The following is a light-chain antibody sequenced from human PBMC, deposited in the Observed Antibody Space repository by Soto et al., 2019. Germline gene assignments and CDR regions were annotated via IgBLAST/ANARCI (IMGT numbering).Light chain of an antibody. J-gene: IGLJ2*01. Sequence: VLTQPPSVSGAPGQRVTISCTGSSSNIGAGYDVHWYQQLPGTAPKLLIYGNSNRPSGVPDRFSGSKSGSSASLAITGLQAEDEADYYCQSYDSSLSGRVVFGGGTKLTVL. CDR1: SSNIGAGYD. CDR2: GNS. V-gene: IGLV1-40*01. CDR3: QSYDSSLSGRVV.